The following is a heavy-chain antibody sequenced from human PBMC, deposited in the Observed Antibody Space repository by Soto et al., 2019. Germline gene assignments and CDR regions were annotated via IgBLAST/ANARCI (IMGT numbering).Heavy chain of an antibody. Sequence: GGSLRLSCAASGFTFSSYAMSWVRQAPGKGLEWVSAISGSGGSTYYADSVKGRFTISRDNSKNTLYLQMNSLRAEDTAVYYCAKGKTYYRAPRNSPIDYWGQGTLVTVSS. J-gene: IGHJ4*02. CDR3: AKGKTYYRAPRNSPIDY. CDR1: GFTFSSYA. CDR2: ISGSGGST. V-gene: IGHV3-23*01. D-gene: IGHD3-10*01.